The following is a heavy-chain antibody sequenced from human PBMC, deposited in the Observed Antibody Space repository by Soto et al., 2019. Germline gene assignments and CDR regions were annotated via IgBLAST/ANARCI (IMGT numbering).Heavy chain of an antibody. D-gene: IGHD3-22*01. J-gene: IGHJ6*02. V-gene: IGHV3-11*03. Sequence: GGSLRLSCAASGFTFSDYYMSWIRQAPGKGLEWVSYISSSSSYTNYADSVKGRFTISRDNAKNSLYLQMNSLRAEDTAVYYCARWVNYYDSSGQPPIVWGQGTTVTVS. CDR3: ARWVNYYDSSGQPPIV. CDR1: GFTFSDYY. CDR2: ISSSSSYT.